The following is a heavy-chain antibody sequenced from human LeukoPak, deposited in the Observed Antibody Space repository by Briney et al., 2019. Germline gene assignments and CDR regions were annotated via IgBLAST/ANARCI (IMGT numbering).Heavy chain of an antibody. J-gene: IGHJ4*02. CDR1: GGSFSGYY. Sequence: SETLSLTCAVYGGSFSGYYWSWIRQPPGKGLEWIGETNHSGSTYYNPSLKSRVTISVDRSKNQFSLKLSSVTAADTAVYYCARGGYSGHDHPFDYWGQGTLVTVSS. CDR3: ARGGYSGHDHPFDY. CDR2: TNHSGST. D-gene: IGHD5-12*01. V-gene: IGHV4-34*01.